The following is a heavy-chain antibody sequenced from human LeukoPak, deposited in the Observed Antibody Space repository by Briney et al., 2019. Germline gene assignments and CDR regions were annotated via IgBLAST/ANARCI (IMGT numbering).Heavy chain of an antibody. Sequence: KPGGSLRLSCTASGLTFSTSGFNWVRQAPGKGLEWVASVGPTGSDRYHADSIKGRFTISRDNANNFLYLQMNSLRAEDTAVYYCATETNGRHYDYWGQGTLLTVSS. CDR1: GLTFSTSG. V-gene: IGHV3-21*06. CDR2: VGPTGSDR. D-gene: IGHD1-14*01. CDR3: ATETNGRHYDY. J-gene: IGHJ4*02.